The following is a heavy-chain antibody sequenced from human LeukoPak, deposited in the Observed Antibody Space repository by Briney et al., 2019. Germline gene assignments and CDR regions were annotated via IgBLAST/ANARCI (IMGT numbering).Heavy chain of an antibody. V-gene: IGHV3-7*01. J-gene: IGHJ6*02. CDR2: IKEDGSEK. CDR3: ARDRNYYGSGSYYRSTDYYGMDV. D-gene: IGHD3-10*01. CDR1: GFTFSTYW. Sequence: GGSLRLSCSASGFTFSTYWMSWVRQAPGKGLEWVANIKEDGSEKNYADSVKGRFTISRDNAKNSLYLQMNSLRAEDTAVYYCARDRNYYGSGSYYRSTDYYGMDVWGQGTTVTVSS.